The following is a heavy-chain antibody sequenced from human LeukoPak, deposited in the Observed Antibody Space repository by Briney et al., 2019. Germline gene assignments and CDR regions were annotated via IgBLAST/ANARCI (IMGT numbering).Heavy chain of an antibody. Sequence: PGGSLRLSCAASGFTFSSYAMSWVRQAPGKGLEWTGSIYYSGGSYYNPSLTSRVTNSVDTSKNQFSRKLSSVTAADTAVYYCARSTTLAPDYYDSSAGFDPWGQGTLVTVSS. CDR1: GFTFSSYA. J-gene: IGHJ5*02. CDR2: IYYSGGS. CDR3: ARSTTLAPDYYDSSAGFDP. D-gene: IGHD3-22*01. V-gene: IGHV4-38-2*01.